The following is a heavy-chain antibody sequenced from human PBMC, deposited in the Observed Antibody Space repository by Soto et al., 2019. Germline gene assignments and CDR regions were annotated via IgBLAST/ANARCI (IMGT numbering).Heavy chain of an antibody. J-gene: IGHJ4*02. CDR1: GYTFTSYA. Sequence: WASLKVSCKASGYTFTSYAINWVRQAPGQRLEWMGWINAGNGNTKYSQKFQGRVTITRDTSASTAYMELSSLRSEDTAVYYCARDPGYRYGNTWGQGTLVTVSS. CDR2: INAGNGNT. V-gene: IGHV1-3*01. D-gene: IGHD5-18*01. CDR3: ARDPGYRYGNT.